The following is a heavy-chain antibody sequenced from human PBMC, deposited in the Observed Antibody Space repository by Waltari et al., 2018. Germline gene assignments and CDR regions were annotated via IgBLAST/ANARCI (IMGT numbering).Heavy chain of an antibody. V-gene: IGHV3-33*01. CDR3: ARVFRLGGWFFDY. CDR2: IWYDGSNK. D-gene: IGHD6-19*01. Sequence: QVQLVESGGGVVQPGRSLRLSCAASGFTFSSYGMHWVRQAPGKGLEWVAVIWYDGSNKYYADSVKGRFTISRDNSKNTLYLQMNSLRAEDTAVYYCARVFRLGGWFFDYWGPGTLVTVSS. CDR1: GFTFSSYG. J-gene: IGHJ4*02.